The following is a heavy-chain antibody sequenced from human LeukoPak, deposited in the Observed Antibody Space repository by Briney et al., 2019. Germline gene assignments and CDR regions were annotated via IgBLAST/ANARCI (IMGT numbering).Heavy chain of an antibody. D-gene: IGHD3-22*01. CDR1: GYTFTSYG. CDR3: ARSYYDSSGYYSAFFDY. Sequence: APVKVSCKASGYTFTSYGISWVRQAPGQGLEWMGWISAYNGNTNYAQKLQGRVTMTTDTSTSTAYMELRSLRSDDTAVYYCARSYYDSSGYYSAFFDYWGQGTLVTVSS. CDR2: ISAYNGNT. J-gene: IGHJ4*02. V-gene: IGHV1-18*01.